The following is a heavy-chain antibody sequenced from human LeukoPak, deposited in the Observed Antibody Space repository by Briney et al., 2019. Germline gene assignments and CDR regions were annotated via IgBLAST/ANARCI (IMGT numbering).Heavy chain of an antibody. CDR2: INTNTGNP. D-gene: IGHD2-15*01. CDR3: ARSLVVAARTYFFDY. Sequence: ASVKVSCKASGYTFTSYAMNWVRQAPGQGLEWMGWINTNTGNPTYAQGFTGRFVFSLDTSVSTAYLQISSLKAEDTAVYYCARSLVVAARTYFFDYWGQGTLVTVSS. V-gene: IGHV7-4-1*02. CDR1: GYTFTSYA. J-gene: IGHJ4*02.